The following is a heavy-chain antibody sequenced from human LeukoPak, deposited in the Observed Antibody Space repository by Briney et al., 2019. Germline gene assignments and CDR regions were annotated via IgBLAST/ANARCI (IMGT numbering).Heavy chain of an antibody. CDR2: INHSGST. CDR1: GGSFSGYY. Sequence: PSETLSLTCAVYGGSFSGYYWSWIRQPPGKGLEWIGGINHSGSTNYNPSLKSRVTISVDTSKNQFSLNLISVTAADTAVYYCARHYDILTGSNWFDPWGQGTLVTVSS. CDR3: ARHYDILTGSNWFDP. D-gene: IGHD3-9*01. V-gene: IGHV4-34*01. J-gene: IGHJ5*02.